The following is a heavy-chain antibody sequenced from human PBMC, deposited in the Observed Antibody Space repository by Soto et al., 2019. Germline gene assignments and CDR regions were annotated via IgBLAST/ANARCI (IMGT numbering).Heavy chain of an antibody. CDR1: GFSFSSYA. Sequence: GSLRLSCAASGFSFSSYAMIWVRQAPGKGLEGISSISKSGDRTYYADSVKCRFTISRDNSKTALYMQMNSLRAEDTAIYYCVNVFSLTDSYWYGMYVCGQGTSVTVS. CDR3: VNVFSLTDSYWYGMYV. J-gene: IGHJ6*02. CDR2: ISKSGDRT. D-gene: IGHD3-9*01. V-gene: IGHV3-23*01.